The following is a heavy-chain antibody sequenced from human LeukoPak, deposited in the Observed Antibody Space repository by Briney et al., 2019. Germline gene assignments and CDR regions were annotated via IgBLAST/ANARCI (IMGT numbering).Heavy chain of an antibody. CDR2: IYYSGST. Sequence: SETLSLTCTVSGYSISSGYYWSWIRQPPGKGLEWLGYIYYSGSTDYNPSLMGRLTISVDTSKNQFSLTLTSVTKADTAVYYCARDYGGKLDYWGHGTLVTVSS. D-gene: IGHD4-23*01. CDR1: GYSISSGYY. J-gene: IGHJ4*01. CDR3: ARDYGGKLDY. V-gene: IGHV4-38-2*02.